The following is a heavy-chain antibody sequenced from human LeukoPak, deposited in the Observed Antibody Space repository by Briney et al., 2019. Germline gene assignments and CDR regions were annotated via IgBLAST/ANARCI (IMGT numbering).Heavy chain of an antibody. J-gene: IGHJ4*02. V-gene: IGHV4-39*07. CDR2: IFYRGTT. Sequence: SETLSLTCTVPGGSISSSSYYWAWIRQPPGKGLEWIGTIFYRGTTYYNPSLNSRVTISVDTSKNQFSLKLSSVTAADTAVYYCARVAGYYDSSGSYYFDYWGQGTLVTVSS. CDR3: ARVAGYYDSSGSYYFDY. D-gene: IGHD3-22*01. CDR1: GGSISSSSYY.